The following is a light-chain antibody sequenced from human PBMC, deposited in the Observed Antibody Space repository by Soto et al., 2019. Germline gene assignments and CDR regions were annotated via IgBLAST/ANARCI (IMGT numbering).Light chain of an antibody. J-gene: IGLJ1*01. Sequence: QSVLTQPPSVSGAPGQRVTISCTGSSSNIGAGYDVHWYQQLPGTAPKLLIYGNSNRPSGVPDRFSGSKSGTSASLAITGLQAEDEADYYCQSYDSSLRDNYVFGTGTKVTVL. CDR1: SSNIGAGYD. CDR2: GNS. CDR3: QSYDSSLRDNYV. V-gene: IGLV1-40*01.